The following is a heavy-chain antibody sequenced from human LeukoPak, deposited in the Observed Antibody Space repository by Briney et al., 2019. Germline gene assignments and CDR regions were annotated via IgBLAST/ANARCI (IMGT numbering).Heavy chain of an antibody. CDR1: GFTFSDYY. CDR3: ARDQHYDSSGYANY. CDR2: ISSSGSTI. V-gene: IGHV3-11*01. Sequence: PGGSLRLSCAASGFTFSDYYMSWIRQAPGKGLEWVSYISSSGSTIYYADSVEGRFTISRDNAKNSLYLQMNSLRAEDTAVYYCARDQHYDSSGYANYWGQGTLVTVSS. J-gene: IGHJ4*02. D-gene: IGHD3-22*01.